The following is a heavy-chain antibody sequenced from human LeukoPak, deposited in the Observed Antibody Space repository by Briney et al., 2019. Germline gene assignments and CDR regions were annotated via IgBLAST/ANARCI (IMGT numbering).Heavy chain of an antibody. CDR1: GFTFSSYA. CDR3: AKRYCSGGNCYVHFDY. CDR2: ISSSGGSGDRT. Sequence: GGSLRLSCAASGFTFSSYALNWVRQAPGKRLEWVSGISSSGGSGDRTYYADSVKGRFTISRDNSKSTLYLQMNSLRAEDTAVYYCAKRYCSGGNCYVHFDYWGQGTLVTVSS. V-gene: IGHV3-23*01. D-gene: IGHD2-15*01. J-gene: IGHJ4*02.